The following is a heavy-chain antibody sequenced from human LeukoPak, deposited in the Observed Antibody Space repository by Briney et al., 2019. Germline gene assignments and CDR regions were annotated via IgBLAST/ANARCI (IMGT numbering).Heavy chain of an antibody. D-gene: IGHD4-11*01. Sequence: ASVKVSCKASGYTFTSYDINWVRQAPGQGLEWMGWMNPNSGNTGYAQRFQGRVTITRNTSISTAYMELSSLRSEDTAVYYCARGPTTGFDYWGQGTLVTVSS. CDR3: ARGPTTGFDY. V-gene: IGHV1-8*03. J-gene: IGHJ4*02. CDR2: MNPNSGNT. CDR1: GYTFTSYD.